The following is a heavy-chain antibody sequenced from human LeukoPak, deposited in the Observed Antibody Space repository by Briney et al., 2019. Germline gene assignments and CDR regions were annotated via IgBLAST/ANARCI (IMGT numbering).Heavy chain of an antibody. J-gene: IGHJ4*02. CDR1: GDSISSYY. V-gene: IGHV4-59*01. CDR2: IYYSGST. D-gene: IGHD1-26*01. Sequence: SETLSLTCSVSGDSISSYYWSWIRQPPGKGLEWIGYIYYSGSTNYNPSLKSRVTISVDTSKNQFSLKLSSVTAADTAVYYCAGKEWELHPFDYWGQGTLVTVSS. CDR3: AGKEWELHPFDY.